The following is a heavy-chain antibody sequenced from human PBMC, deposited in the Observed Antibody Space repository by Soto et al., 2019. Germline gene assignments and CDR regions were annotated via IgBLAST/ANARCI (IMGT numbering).Heavy chain of an antibody. CDR3: ARHPERIAEIGWFDP. CDR1: GFTFSSYS. CDR2: ISSSSSTI. J-gene: IGHJ5*02. V-gene: IGHV3-48*01. D-gene: IGHD6-13*01. Sequence: EVQLVESGGGLVQPGGSLRLSCAASGFTFSSYSMNWVRQAPGKGLEWVSYISSSSSTIYYADSVKGRFTISRDNAKNPLYLQMNSLRAEDTAVYYCARHPERIAEIGWFDPWGQGTLVTVSS.